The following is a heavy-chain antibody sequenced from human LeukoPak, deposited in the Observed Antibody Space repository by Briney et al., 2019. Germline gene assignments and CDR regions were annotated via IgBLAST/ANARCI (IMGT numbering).Heavy chain of an antibody. V-gene: IGHV4-30-4*07. D-gene: IGHD5-12*01. CDR1: GGSISSGGYS. CDR2: IYYSGST. CDR3: ASTHIRGYSGYVNFDY. J-gene: IGHJ4*02. Sequence: PSETLSLTCAVSGGSISSGGYSWSWIRQPPGKGLEWIGYIYYSGSTYYNPSLKSRVTISVDTSKNQFSLKLSSVTAADTAVYYCASTHIRGYSGYVNFDYWGQGTLVTVSS.